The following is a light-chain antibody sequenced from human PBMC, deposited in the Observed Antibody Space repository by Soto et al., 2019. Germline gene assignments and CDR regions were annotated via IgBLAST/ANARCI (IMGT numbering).Light chain of an antibody. CDR2: EVN. J-gene: IGLJ2*01. Sequence: QSALTQPPSASGSPGQSVTISCTGISSDVGGYNYVSWYQQHPGKAPKLMISEVNKRPSGVPDRFSGSKSGNTASLTVSGLQAEDEAGYYCSSYAGSRIVVFGGGTKLTVL. V-gene: IGLV2-8*01. CDR3: SSYAGSRIVV. CDR1: SSDVGGYNY.